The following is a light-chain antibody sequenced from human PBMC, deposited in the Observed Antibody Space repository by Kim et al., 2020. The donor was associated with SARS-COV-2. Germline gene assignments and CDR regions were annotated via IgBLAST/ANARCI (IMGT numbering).Light chain of an antibody. CDR2: WAS. CDR3: QQYYGTPIT. J-gene: IGKJ5*01. Sequence: ATINCKSSQTLLYRSNNENYLAWYQQKPGQPPKLLIHWASTRESGVPDRFRGSGSGTDFSLTISSLQAEDVAVYYCQQYYGTPITFGQGTRLEIK. V-gene: IGKV4-1*01. CDR1: QTLLYRSNNENY.